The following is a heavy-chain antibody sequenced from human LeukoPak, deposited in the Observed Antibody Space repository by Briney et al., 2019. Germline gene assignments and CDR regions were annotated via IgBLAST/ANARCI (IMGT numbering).Heavy chain of an antibody. D-gene: IGHD4-17*01. V-gene: IGHV4-61*02. Sequence: SETLSLTCTVSGGSISSGSHYWSWIRHPAGKGLEWIGRVSISGSSEYDPSLKRRVTISLDTSKNQFYLRLNSVTAADTAVYYCARGIHDYGDYPPWFDPWGQGTLVSVSS. J-gene: IGHJ5*02. CDR2: VSISGSS. CDR3: ARGIHDYGDYPPWFDP. CDR1: GGSISSGSHY.